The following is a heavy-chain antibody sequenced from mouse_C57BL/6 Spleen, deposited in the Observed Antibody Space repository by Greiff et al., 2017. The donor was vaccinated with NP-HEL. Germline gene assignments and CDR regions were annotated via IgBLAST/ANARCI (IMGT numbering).Heavy chain of an antibody. CDR2: IDPSDSYT. CDR3: ARNYGSSYYFDY. Sequence: QVQLKQPGAELVKPGASVKLSCKASGSTFTSYWMQWVKQRPGQGLEWIGEIDPSDSYTNYNQKFKGKATLTVDTSSSTAYMQLSSLTSEDSAVYYCARNYGSSYYFDYWGQGTTLTVSS. J-gene: IGHJ2*01. V-gene: IGHV1-50*01. D-gene: IGHD1-1*01. CDR1: GSTFTSYW.